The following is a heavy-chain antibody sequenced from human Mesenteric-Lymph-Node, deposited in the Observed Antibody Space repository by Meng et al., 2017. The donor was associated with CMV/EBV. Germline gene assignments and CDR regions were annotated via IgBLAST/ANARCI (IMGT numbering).Heavy chain of an antibody. CDR3: ARDLLGGSGSYYTPWAY. CDR2: ISYSGIT. V-gene: IGHV4-31*02. CDR1: SISSGGYY. D-gene: IGHD3-10*01. Sequence: SISSGGYYWSWIRQHPGKGLEWIGYISYSGITWYNPSLQSRVTISVDTSNNQFFLRLSSVTAADTAVYYCARDLLGGSGSYYTPWAYWGQGTLVTVSS. J-gene: IGHJ4*02.